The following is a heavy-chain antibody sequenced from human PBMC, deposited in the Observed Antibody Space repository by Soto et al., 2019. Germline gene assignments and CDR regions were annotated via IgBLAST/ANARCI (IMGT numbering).Heavy chain of an antibody. Sequence: PSETLSLTCSVSGDSITSWWSWIRQAPGQGLEWIGEIYHSGTTNYNPSLKSRVTMSVDKSKNQVSLKLNSVTAADTAMYYCARSSGYSSWTSWGQGTLVTVSS. V-gene: IGHV4-4*02. CDR1: GDSITSW. D-gene: IGHD3-22*01. CDR3: ARSSGYSSWTS. J-gene: IGHJ5*02. CDR2: IYHSGTT.